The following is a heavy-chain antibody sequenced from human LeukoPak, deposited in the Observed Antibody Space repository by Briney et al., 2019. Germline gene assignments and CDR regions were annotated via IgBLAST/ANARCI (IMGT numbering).Heavy chain of an antibody. CDR3: ARDRGFDILTG. V-gene: IGHV4-39*07. J-gene: IGHJ4*02. Sequence: PSETLSLTCTVSGGSISSSSYYWGWIRQPPGKGLEWIGSIYYSGSTYYNPSLKSRVTISVDTSKNQFSLKLSSVTAADTAVYYCARDRGFDILTGWGKGTLVTVSS. D-gene: IGHD3-9*01. CDR1: GGSISSSSYY. CDR2: IYYSGST.